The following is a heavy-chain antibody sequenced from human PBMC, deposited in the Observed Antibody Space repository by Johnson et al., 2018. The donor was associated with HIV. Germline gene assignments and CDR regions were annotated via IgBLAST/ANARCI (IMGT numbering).Heavy chain of an antibody. CDR1: GFTFSSYG. Sequence: QVQLVESGGGVVQPGRSLRLSCAASGFTFSSYGMHWVRQAPGKGLDWVAFIRYDGSHKYYADSVKGRFTISRDNSKNTLYLQMNSLRAEDTAVYYCAKEPFYGGNDAFDIWGQGTMVTVSS. D-gene: IGHD2/OR15-2a*01. CDR3: AKEPFYGGNDAFDI. J-gene: IGHJ3*02. CDR2: IRYDGSHK. V-gene: IGHV3-30*02.